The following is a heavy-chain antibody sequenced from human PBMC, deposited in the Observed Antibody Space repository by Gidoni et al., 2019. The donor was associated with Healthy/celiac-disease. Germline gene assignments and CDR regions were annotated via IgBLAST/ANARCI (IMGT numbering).Heavy chain of an antibody. D-gene: IGHD2-21*01. CDR2: IYSSGST. Sequence: QVQMQESGPGLVKPSQTLSLICTVSGGSTSSGDYYWSWIRQPPGQGLEWIGYIYSSGSTYYNPSLRSRVTISVDTSKNQFSLKLSSVTAADTAVYYCARDGETGLHNWFDPWGQGTLVTVSS. CDR3: ARDGETGLHNWFDP. CDR1: GGSTSSGDYY. J-gene: IGHJ5*02. V-gene: IGHV4-30-4*01.